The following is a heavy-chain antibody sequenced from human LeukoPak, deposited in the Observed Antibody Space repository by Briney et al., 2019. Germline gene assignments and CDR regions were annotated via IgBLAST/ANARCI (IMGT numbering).Heavy chain of an antibody. Sequence: SETLSLTCSVSGGSISPYYWSWIRQPPGKGLEWIGYIYYSGSTNYNPSLKSRVTISIDTSKNQFSLKLNSVTAADTAVYYCARGRRDGYTLYYMDVWGKGTTVTISS. D-gene: IGHD5-24*01. V-gene: IGHV4-59*08. CDR1: GGSISPYY. CDR3: ARGRRDGYTLYYMDV. CDR2: IYYSGST. J-gene: IGHJ6*03.